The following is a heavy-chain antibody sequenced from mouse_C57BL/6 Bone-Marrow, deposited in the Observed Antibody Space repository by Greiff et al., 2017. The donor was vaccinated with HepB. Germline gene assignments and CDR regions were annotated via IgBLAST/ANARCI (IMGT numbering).Heavy chain of an antibody. D-gene: IGHD4-1*01. Sequence: VQLQQSVAELVRPGASVKLSCTASGFNIKNTYMPWVKQRPEQGLEWIGRIDPANGNTKYAPKFQGKATITADTSSNTAYLQLSSLTSEDTAIYYCAPGTPYFDYWGQGTTLTVSS. J-gene: IGHJ2*01. CDR2: IDPANGNT. CDR3: APGTPYFDY. V-gene: IGHV14-3*01. CDR1: GFNIKNTY.